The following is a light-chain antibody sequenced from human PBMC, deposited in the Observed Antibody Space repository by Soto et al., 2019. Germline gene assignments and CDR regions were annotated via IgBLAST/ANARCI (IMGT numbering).Light chain of an antibody. J-gene: IGKJ4*01. Sequence: DIVMTQSPAALAVSLGERATINCKSSQSVLSNSNNKNYLAWYQQRPGQPPKLLIYWASTRESGVPDRFSGSGSGTDFTLTISSLQAEDVAIYYCQQSYGAPITFGGGTKVEIK. V-gene: IGKV4-1*01. CDR3: QQSYGAPIT. CDR1: QSVLSNSNNKNY. CDR2: WAS.